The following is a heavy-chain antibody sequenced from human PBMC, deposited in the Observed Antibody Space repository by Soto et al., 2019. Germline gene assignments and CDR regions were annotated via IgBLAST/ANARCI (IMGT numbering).Heavy chain of an antibody. CDR2: INSDGSST. Sequence: PGGSLRLSCAASGFTFSSYWMHWVRQAPGKGLVWVSRINSDGSSTSYADSVKGRFTISRDNAKNTLYLQMNSLRAEETAVYYCERRRIAVPGFHYWGHGTLITVSS. J-gene: IGHJ4*01. D-gene: IGHD6-19*01. CDR1: GFTFSSYW. V-gene: IGHV3-74*01. CDR3: ERRRIAVPGFHY.